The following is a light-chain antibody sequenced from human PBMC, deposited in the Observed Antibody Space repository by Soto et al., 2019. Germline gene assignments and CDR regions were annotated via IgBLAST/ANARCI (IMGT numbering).Light chain of an antibody. J-gene: IGLJ1*01. Sequence: SALTPPASVSGYPGQSITISYTGTSSDVGGYNYVSWYQQHSGKAPKLMIYEVSYRPSGVSNRFSGSKSGNTASLTISGLQAEDGADYYCSSYTSSSTYVFGTGTKVTVL. V-gene: IGLV2-14*01. CDR1: SSDVGGYNY. CDR2: EVS. CDR3: SSYTSSSTYV.